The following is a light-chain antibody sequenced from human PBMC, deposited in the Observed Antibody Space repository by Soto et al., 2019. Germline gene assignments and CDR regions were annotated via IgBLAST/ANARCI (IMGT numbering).Light chain of an antibody. CDR3: ISYTSDDVRYV. J-gene: IGLJ1*01. CDR1: SSDVGGYNY. CDR2: EVN. Sequence: QSALTQPASVSGSPGQSVTISCTGTSSDVGGYNYVSWFQQHPGKAPTLMIYEVNERPSGVPDRFSGSKSGNTASLSVSGLQAEDEDDYYCISYTSDDVRYVFGTGTKVTVL. V-gene: IGLV2-8*01.